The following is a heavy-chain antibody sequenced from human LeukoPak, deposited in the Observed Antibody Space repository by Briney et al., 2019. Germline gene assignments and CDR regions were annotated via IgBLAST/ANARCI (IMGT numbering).Heavy chain of an antibody. CDR3: ARTLGGYYDGSGHFDY. V-gene: IGHV1-69*05. Sequence: SVKVSCKASGGTFSSYAISWVRQAPGQGLEWIGRIIPIFGTANYAQKFQGRVTITTDESTSTAYMELSSLRSEDTAVYYCARTLGGYYDGSGHFDYWGQGTLVTVSS. J-gene: IGHJ4*02. D-gene: IGHD3-22*01. CDR2: IIPIFGTA. CDR1: GGTFSSYA.